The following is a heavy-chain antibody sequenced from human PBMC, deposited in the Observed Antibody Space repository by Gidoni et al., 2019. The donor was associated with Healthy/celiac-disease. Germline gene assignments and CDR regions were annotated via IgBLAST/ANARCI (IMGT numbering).Heavy chain of an antibody. CDR3: ASGGMEQQLVSGFSYYYYGMDV. Sequence: QVQLVESGGGLVKPGGSLRLSCAASGFTFSDYYMSWIRQAPGKGLEWVSYISSSGSTIYYADSVKGRFTISRDNAKNSLYLQMNSLRAEDTAVYYCASGGMEQQLVSGFSYYYYGMDVWGQGTTVTVSS. CDR2: ISSSGSTI. J-gene: IGHJ6*02. CDR1: GFTFSDYY. D-gene: IGHD6-13*01. V-gene: IGHV3-11*01.